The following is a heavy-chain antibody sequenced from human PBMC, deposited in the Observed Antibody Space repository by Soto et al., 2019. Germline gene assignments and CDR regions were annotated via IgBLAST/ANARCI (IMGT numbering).Heavy chain of an antibody. V-gene: IGHV6-1*01. CDR1: VDSVSSNSAA. CDR2: TYYRSKWYN. Sequence: SQTLSLTCAISVDSVSSNSAAWNWIRQSPSRGLEWLGRTYYRSKWYNDYAVSVKSRITINPDTSKNQFSLQLNSVTPEDTAVYYCARASIAAAGTFLPRAYYYYYMDVWGKGTTVTSP. CDR3: ARASIAAAGTFLPRAYYYYYMDV. J-gene: IGHJ6*03. D-gene: IGHD6-13*01.